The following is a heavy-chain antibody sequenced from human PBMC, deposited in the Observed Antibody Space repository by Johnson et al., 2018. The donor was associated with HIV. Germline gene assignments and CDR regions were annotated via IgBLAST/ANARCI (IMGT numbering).Heavy chain of an antibody. J-gene: IGHJ3*01. V-gene: IGHV3-33*08. Sequence: QVQLVESGGGVVRPGGSLRLSCAASGFTFRSYGMHWVRLAPGQGLEWVAGISYDGSRIDYIESVKGHFTISRDNSKNRVFLEINSLRGEDTAIYYCARAPRWSQTFDLWGQGTMVTVS. CDR2: ISYDGSRI. D-gene: IGHD2-15*01. CDR3: ARAPRWSQTFDL. CDR1: GFTFRSYG.